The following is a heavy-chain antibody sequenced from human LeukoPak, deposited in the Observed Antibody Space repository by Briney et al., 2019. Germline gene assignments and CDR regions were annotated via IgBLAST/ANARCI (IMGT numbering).Heavy chain of an antibody. Sequence: GGSLRLSCAASGFTFSSYAMSWVRQAPGKGLEWVGRIKSKTDGGTTDYAAPVKGRFTISRDDSKDTLYLQMNSLKTEDTAVYYCTTWGVLRYFDWPGNTDAFDIWGQGTMVTISS. CDR1: GFTFSSYA. V-gene: IGHV3-15*01. D-gene: IGHD3-9*01. J-gene: IGHJ3*02. CDR3: TTWGVLRYFDWPGNTDAFDI. CDR2: IKSKTDGGTT.